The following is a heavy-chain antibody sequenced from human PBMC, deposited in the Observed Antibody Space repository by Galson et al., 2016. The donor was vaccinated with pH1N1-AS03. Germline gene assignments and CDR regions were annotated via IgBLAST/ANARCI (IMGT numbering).Heavy chain of an antibody. CDR3: AKEGVKDFGSGSFYFLDY. V-gene: IGHV3-9*01. Sequence: SLRLSCAASRFTFDDYSMHWVRQVPGKGLEWVSGISWKSGRIGYADSVKGRFTISRDNAKNSLYLQMNSLRVEDTALYYCAKEGVKDFGSGSFYFLDYWGQGTLVTVSS. CDR1: RFTFDDYS. D-gene: IGHD3-10*01. CDR2: ISWKSGRI. J-gene: IGHJ4*02.